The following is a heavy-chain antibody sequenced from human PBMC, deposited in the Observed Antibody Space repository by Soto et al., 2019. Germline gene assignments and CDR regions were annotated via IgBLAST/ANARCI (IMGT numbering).Heavy chain of an antibody. CDR1: GCAFSIYT. V-gene: IGHV1-69*04. CDR2: IIPILGIA. J-gene: IGHJ6*02. D-gene: IGHD2-2*01. CDR3: ARESMVCSSTSCYYYYYGMDV. Sequence: GASVKLSCTASGCAFSIYTISWVRQAPGQGLEWMGRIIPILGIANYAQKFQGRVTITADKSTSTAYMELSSLRSEDTAVYYCARESMVCSSTSCYYYYYGMDVWGQGTTVTVSS.